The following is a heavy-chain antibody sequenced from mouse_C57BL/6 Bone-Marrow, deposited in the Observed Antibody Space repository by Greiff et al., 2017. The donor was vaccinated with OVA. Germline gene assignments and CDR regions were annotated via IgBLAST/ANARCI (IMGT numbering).Heavy chain of an antibody. J-gene: IGHJ4*01. Sequence: QVQLQQPGAELVMPGASVQLSCKASGYTFTSYWMHWVKQRPGQGLEWIGEIDPSDSYTNYNQKFKGKSTLTVDKSSSTAYMQLSSLTSEDSAVYYCAKPAYYSNYGGGFAMDYWGQGTSVTVSS. D-gene: IGHD2-5*01. CDR2: IDPSDSYT. CDR1: GYTFTSYW. CDR3: AKPAYYSNYGGGFAMDY. V-gene: IGHV1-69*01.